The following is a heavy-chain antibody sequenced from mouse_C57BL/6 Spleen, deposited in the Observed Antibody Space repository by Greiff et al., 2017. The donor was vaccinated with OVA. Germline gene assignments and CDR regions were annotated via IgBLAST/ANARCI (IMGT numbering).Heavy chain of an antibody. Sequence: QVQLQQSDAELVKPGASVKISCKVSGYTFTDHTIHWMKQRPEQGLEWIGYIYPRDGSTKYNEKFKGKATLTADKSSSTAYMQLNRLSSVDSAVYFFAREGYGYDGAWFAYWGQGTLVTVSA. CDR1: GYTFTDHT. CDR2: IYPRDGST. V-gene: IGHV1-78*01. D-gene: IGHD2-2*01. CDR3: AREGYGYDGAWFAY. J-gene: IGHJ3*01.